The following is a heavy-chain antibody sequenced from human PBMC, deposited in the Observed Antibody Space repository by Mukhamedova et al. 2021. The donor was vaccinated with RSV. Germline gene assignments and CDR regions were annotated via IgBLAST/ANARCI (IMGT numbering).Heavy chain of an antibody. D-gene: IGHD5-18*01. CDR2: ISSSSSYI. J-gene: IGHJ4*02. V-gene: IGHV3-21*01. Sequence: GKGLEWVSSISSSSSYIYYADSVKGRFTISRDNAKNSLYLQMNSLRAEDTAVYYCARDNGYSYGFIDYWVQGTLVTVSS. CDR3: ARDNGYSYGFIDY.